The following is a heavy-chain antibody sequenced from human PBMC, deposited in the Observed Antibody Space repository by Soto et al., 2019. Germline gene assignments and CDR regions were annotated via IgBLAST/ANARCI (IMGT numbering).Heavy chain of an antibody. V-gene: IGHV1-46*01. CDR1: GYTFTSYY. CDR3: AAEDLTASGYYYNDGMDV. Sequence: ASVKVSCKASGYTFTSYYMHWVRQAPGQGLEWMGIINPSGGNTNYAQKLQGRVTMTTDTSTSTAYMELRSLRSDDTAVYYCAAEDLTASGYYYNDGMDVWGQGTTVTVSS. J-gene: IGHJ6*02. D-gene: IGHD1-26*01. CDR2: INPSGGNT.